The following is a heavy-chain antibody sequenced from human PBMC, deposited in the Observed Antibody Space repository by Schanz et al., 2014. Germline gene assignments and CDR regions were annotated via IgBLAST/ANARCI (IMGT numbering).Heavy chain of an antibody. Sequence: QAQLVESGGGVVQPGRSLRLSCVASGFTFISYDIHWVRQAPGKGLEWVANIGYDGSEKYYVDSVKGRFTISRDNAKNSLYLQMNGLRPEDTAFYYCAKALGLRPFDYWGQGTLVTVSS. CDR3: AKALGLRPFDY. D-gene: IGHD2-21*01. CDR2: IGYDGSEK. J-gene: IGHJ4*02. V-gene: IGHV3-33*03. CDR1: GFTFISYD.